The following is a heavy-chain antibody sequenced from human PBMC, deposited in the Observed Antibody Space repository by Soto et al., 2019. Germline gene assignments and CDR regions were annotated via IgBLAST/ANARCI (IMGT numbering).Heavy chain of an antibody. J-gene: IGHJ4*02. D-gene: IGHD2-2*02. V-gene: IGHV1-69*04. Sequence: SVKVSCKASGGTFSSYTISWVRQAPGQGLEWMGRIIPILGIANYAQKFQGRVTITADKSTSTAYMELSSLRSEDTAVYYCARERYCSSTSCYTAMPLYYWGQGTLVNVSS. CDR1: GGTFSSYT. CDR3: ARERYCSSTSCYTAMPLYY. CDR2: IIPILGIA.